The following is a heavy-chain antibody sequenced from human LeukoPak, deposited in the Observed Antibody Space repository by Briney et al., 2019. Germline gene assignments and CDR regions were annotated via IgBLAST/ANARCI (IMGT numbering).Heavy chain of an antibody. CDR1: GYTFTSYG. J-gene: IGHJ4*02. CDR3: ARGYGSADY. D-gene: IGHD3-10*01. V-gene: IGHV1-18*01. Sequence: ASVKVSCKASGYTFTSYGISWVRQAPGQGLEWMGWISAYNGNTNYAQKLQGRVTMTRNTSISTAYMELSSLRSEDTAVYYCARGYGSADYWGQGTLVTVSS. CDR2: ISAYNGNT.